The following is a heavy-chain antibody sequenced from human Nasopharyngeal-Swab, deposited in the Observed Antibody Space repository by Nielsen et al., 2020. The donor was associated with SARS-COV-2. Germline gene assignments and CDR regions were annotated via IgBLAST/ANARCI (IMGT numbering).Heavy chain of an antibody. CDR3: ARPRRELRVYYGLDV. CDR2: ITYDGPNK. J-gene: IGHJ6*02. V-gene: IGHV3-30-3*01. CDR1: GFTFNSYA. D-gene: IGHD1-7*01. Sequence: GGSLRLSCAASGFTFNSYAMNWVRQAPGKGLEWVAVITYDGPNKYYADSVKGRFTISRDNSKNTLYLQMNSLRAEDTAIYFCARPRRELRVYYGLDVWGQGTTVTVSS.